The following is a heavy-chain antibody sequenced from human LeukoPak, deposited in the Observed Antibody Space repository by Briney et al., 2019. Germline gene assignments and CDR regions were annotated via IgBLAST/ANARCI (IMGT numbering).Heavy chain of an antibody. CDR1: GGTFSSYA. CDR2: IIPIFGTA. Sequence: SVTVSCKASGGTFSSYAISWVRQAPGQGLEWMGGIIPIFGTANYAQKFQGRVTITADESTSTAYMELSSLRSEDTAVYYCARDQSGYGNGVFDYWGQGTLVTVSS. CDR3: ARDQSGYGNGVFDY. J-gene: IGHJ4*02. D-gene: IGHD5-12*01. V-gene: IGHV1-69*13.